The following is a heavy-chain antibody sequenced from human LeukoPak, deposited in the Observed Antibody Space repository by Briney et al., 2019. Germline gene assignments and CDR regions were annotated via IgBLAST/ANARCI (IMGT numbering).Heavy chain of an antibody. CDR3: ASDDYDFWSGYYTN. Sequence: PGGSLRRSCAPSGFSFSRNWMTWVRQAPGKGLKWVANIKQDGSEKYYVDSVKGRFTMSRDNAKNSLYLQMNSLRAEDTAVYYCASDDYDFWSGYYTNWGQGTLVTVSS. CDR1: GFSFSRNW. D-gene: IGHD3-3*01. V-gene: IGHV3-7*01. CDR2: IKQDGSEK. J-gene: IGHJ4*02.